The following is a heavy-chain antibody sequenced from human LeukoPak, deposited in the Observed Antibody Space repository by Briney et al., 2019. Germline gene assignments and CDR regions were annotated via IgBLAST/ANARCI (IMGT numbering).Heavy chain of an antibody. J-gene: IGHJ6*03. CDR3: AKLSSHGSSYYYYYYMDV. CDR2: IRYDGSNK. CDR1: GFTFSSYG. V-gene: IGHV3-30*02. Sequence: GGSLRLSCAASGFTFSSYGMHWVRQAPGKGLEWVAFIRYDGSNKYYADSVKGRFTISRDNSKNTLYLQMNSLRAEDTAVYYCAKLSSHGSSYYYYYYMDVWGKGTTVTISS. D-gene: IGHD3-10*01.